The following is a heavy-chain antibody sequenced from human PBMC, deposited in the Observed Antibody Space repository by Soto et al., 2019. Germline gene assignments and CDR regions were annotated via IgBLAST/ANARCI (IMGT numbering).Heavy chain of an antibody. V-gene: IGHV4-59*01. CDR3: ARVILGNWFDP. Sequence: QVQLQESGPGLVKPSETLSLTCTVSGGSISSYYWSWIRQPPGKGLEWIGYIYSSGSTYYNPSLKSRVTISVDTSKNQFSLMLSSVTAADTDMYYCARVILGNWFDPWGQGTLVTVSS. CDR2: IYSSGST. D-gene: IGHD3-16*01. J-gene: IGHJ5*02. CDR1: GGSISSYY.